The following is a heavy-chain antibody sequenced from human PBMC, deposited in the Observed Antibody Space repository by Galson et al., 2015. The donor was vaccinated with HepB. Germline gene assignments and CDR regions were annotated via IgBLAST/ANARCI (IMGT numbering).Heavy chain of an antibody. CDR3: ASVLGSYSYCFDY. CDR1: GFTFSSYA. CDR2: ISYDGSNK. D-gene: IGHD1-26*01. Sequence: SLRLSCAASGFTFSSYAMHWVRQAPGKGLEWVAVISYDGSNKYYAHSVKGRFTISRDNSKNTLYLQMNSLRAEDTAVYYCASVLGSYSYCFDYWGQGTLVTVSS. J-gene: IGHJ4*02. V-gene: IGHV3-30*04.